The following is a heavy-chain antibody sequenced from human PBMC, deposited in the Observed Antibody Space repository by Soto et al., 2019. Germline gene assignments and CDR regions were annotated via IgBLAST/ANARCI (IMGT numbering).Heavy chain of an antibody. CDR2: LYWDDDK. D-gene: IGHD6-13*01. V-gene: IGHV2-5*02. CDR1: GFSLSTSEVG. CDR3: VHRVGMGGNSWLPGH. J-gene: IGHJ4*02. Sequence: SGPTLVNPTQTLTLTCTFSGFSLSTSEVGVGWIRQPPGKALEWLALLYWDDDKRYNPSLKSRLTITKDTSKNQVVLTLTNMDPVDTATYYCVHRVGMGGNSWLPGHWGQGTLVTVSS.